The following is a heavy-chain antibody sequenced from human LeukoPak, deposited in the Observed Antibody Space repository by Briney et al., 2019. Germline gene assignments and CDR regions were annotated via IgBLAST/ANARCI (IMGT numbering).Heavy chain of an antibody. D-gene: IGHD3-10*01. V-gene: IGHV4-38-2*02. CDR2: INHSGST. J-gene: IGHJ4*02. CDR3: ARDDWLGGSGRIGYRDH. CDR1: GYSISNGYY. Sequence: SETLSLTCTVSGYSISNGYYWGWIRQPPGKGLEWIGEINHSGSTNYNPSLKSRVTISVDTSKNQFSLKLSSVTAADTAVYYCARDDWLGGSGRIGYRDHWGQGTLVTVS.